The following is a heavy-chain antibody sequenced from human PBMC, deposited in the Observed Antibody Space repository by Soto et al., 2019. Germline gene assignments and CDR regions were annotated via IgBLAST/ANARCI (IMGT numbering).Heavy chain of an antibody. V-gene: IGHV1-69*13. CDR3: ARDVEMATIKSFPWFDP. CDR2: IIPIFGTA. Sequence: ASVKVSCKASGGTFSSYAISWVRQAPGQGLEWMGGIIPIFGTANYAQKFQGRVTITADESTSTAYMELSSLRSEDTAVYYCARDVEMATIKSFPWFDPWGQGTLVTAPQ. CDR1: GGTFSSYA. D-gene: IGHD5-12*01. J-gene: IGHJ5*02.